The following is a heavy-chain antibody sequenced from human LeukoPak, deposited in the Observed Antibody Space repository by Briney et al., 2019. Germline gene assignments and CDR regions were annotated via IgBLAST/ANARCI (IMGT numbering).Heavy chain of an antibody. J-gene: IGHJ4*02. V-gene: IGHV3-66*02. Sequence: GGSLRLSCAASGFTVSSNYMSWVRQAPGKGLEWVSVIYSGGSTYYADSVKGRFTISRDNTKNTLYLQMNSLRAEDTAVYYCAREGVTGDFDYWGQGTLVTVSS. CDR2: IYSGGST. D-gene: IGHD7-27*01. CDR1: GFTVSSNY. CDR3: AREGVTGDFDY.